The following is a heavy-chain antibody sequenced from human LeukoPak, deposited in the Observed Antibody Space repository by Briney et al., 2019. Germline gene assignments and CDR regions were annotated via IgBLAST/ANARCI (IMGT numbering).Heavy chain of an antibody. CDR1: GFTFSSFA. D-gene: IGHD2-15*01. CDR3: ARVEYCSGGSCYSPFDY. CDR2: ISHDGNNQ. Sequence: PGRSLRLSCAASGFTFSSFAIHWVRQAPGKGLEGVAVISHDGNNQYYADSVKGRFTISRDNSKNTVYLQMNSLRAEDTAVYYCARVEYCSGGSCYSPFDYWGQGTLVTVSS. J-gene: IGHJ4*02. V-gene: IGHV3-30*04.